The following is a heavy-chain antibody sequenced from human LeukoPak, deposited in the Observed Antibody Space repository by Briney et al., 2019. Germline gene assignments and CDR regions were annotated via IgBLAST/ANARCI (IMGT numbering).Heavy chain of an antibody. CDR3: ARDYGDYNDYYYMDV. CDR2: INPNSGGT. CDR1: GYTFTGYY. V-gene: IGHV1-2*02. Sequence: GASVKVSCKASGYTFTGYYMHWVRQAPGQGLEWMGWINPNSGGTNYAQKFQGRVTMTRDTSISTVYMELSRLRSDDTAVYYCARDYGDYNDYYYMDVWGKGTTVTVSS. D-gene: IGHD4-17*01. J-gene: IGHJ6*03.